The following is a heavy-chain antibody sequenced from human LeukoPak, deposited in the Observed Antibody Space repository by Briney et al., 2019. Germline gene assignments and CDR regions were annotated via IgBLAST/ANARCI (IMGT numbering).Heavy chain of an antibody. J-gene: IGHJ4*02. CDR3: ARLDYGGNGYDY. CDR1: GYSISSGYY. D-gene: IGHD4-23*01. CDR2: IYHSGST. Sequence: SSETLSLXCAVSGYSISSGYYWGWIRQPPGKGLEWIGSIYHSGSTYYNPSHKSRVTISVDTSKNQFSLKLSSVTAADTAVYYCARLDYGGNGYDYWGQGTLVTVSS. V-gene: IGHV4-38-2*01.